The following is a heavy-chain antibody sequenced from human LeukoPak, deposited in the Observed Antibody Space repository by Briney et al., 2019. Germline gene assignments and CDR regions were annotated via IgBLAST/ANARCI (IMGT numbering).Heavy chain of an antibody. J-gene: IGHJ4*02. CDR2: IRPSGGRA. CDR3: AREPPESFRFDY. Sequence: HGASVKVSCKASGYTFTSYYIHWVRQAPGQGLEWMGIIRPSGGRASYPQNFQGRVTMTMDMSASTVHMELSSLTSEDTAMYYCAREPPESFRFDYRGQGAPVTVSS. CDR1: GYTFTSYY. D-gene: IGHD3-16*02. V-gene: IGHV1-46*01.